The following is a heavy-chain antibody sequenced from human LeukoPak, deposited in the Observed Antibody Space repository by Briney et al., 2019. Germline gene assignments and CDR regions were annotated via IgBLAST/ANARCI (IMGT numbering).Heavy chain of an antibody. Sequence: SETLSLPCTVSGGSTGSSPYYWGWIRQPPGKGLEWIGNIYYSGSTYYNPSLKTRVTISVDTSKNQFSLKLTSVTAADTAVYYCARHASVDGNWPRPLDYWGQGSLVTVSS. CDR1: GGSTGSSPYY. V-gene: IGHV4-39*01. CDR2: IYYSGST. D-gene: IGHD6-19*01. CDR3: ARHASVDGNWPRPLDY. J-gene: IGHJ4*02.